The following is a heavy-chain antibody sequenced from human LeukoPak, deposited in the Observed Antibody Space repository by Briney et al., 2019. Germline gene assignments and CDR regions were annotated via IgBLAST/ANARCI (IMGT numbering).Heavy chain of an antibody. J-gene: IGHJ4*02. CDR3: ARDRNPRGGERYFDY. V-gene: IGHV4-39*07. D-gene: IGHD2-21*01. CDR2: IYYSGST. CDR1: GGSISSSSYY. Sequence: SETLSLTCTVSGGSISSSSYYWGWIRQPPGKGPEWIGSIYYSGSTYYNPSLKSRVTISVDTSKNQFSLKLSSVTAADTAVYYCARDRNPRGGERYFDYWGQGTLVTVSS.